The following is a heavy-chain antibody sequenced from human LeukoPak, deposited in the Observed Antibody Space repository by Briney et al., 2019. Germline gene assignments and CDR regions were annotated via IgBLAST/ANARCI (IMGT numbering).Heavy chain of an antibody. CDR2: IRYDGTNK. V-gene: IGHV3-30*02. D-gene: IGHD4-17*01. CDR1: GFTFSSYG. J-gene: IGHJ4*02. Sequence: GGSLRLSCAASGFTFSSYGMHWVRQAPGQGLEWVTFIRYDGTNKYYADSVKGRFTISRDNSKNTLYLQMNSLRAEDTAVYYCATTVTTCFDYWGQGTLVTVPS. CDR3: ATTVTTCFDY.